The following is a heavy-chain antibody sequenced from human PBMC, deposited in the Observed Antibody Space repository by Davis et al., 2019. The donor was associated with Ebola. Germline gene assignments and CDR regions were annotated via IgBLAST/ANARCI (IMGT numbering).Heavy chain of an antibody. J-gene: IGHJ4*02. CDR2: INPSGGST. V-gene: IGHV1-46*01. CDR1: GYTFTSYY. CDR3: ARAGYDRRHDY. D-gene: IGHD3-22*01. Sequence: ASVNVSCKASGYTFTSYYMHWVRQAPGQGLEWMGIINPSGGSTSYAQKFQGRVTMTRDTSTSTVYMELSSLRSEDTAVYYGARAGYDRRHDYWGQGTLVTVSS.